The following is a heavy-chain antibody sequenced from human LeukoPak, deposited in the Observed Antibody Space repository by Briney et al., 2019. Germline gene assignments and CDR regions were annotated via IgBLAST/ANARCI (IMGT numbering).Heavy chain of an antibody. J-gene: IGHJ4*02. V-gene: IGHV4-34*09. CDR1: GGSFSGYY. Sequence: SETLSLTCAVYGGSFSGYYWSWIRQPPGKGLEWIGEINHSGSTYYNPSLKSRVTISVDTSKNQFSLKLSSVTAADTAVYYCARGDYYDSSGYYPKYYFDYWGQGTLVTVSS. CDR3: ARGDYYDSSGYYPKYYFDY. D-gene: IGHD3-22*01. CDR2: INHSGST.